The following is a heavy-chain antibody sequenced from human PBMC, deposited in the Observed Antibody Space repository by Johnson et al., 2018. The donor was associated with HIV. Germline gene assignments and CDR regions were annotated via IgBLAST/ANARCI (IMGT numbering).Heavy chain of an antibody. J-gene: IGHJ3*02. CDR3: ARGSYDGDALDI. CDR2: IDTAGNT. D-gene: IGHD3-16*01. V-gene: IGHV3-13*01. Sequence: VQLVESGGGVVQPGGSLRLSCAASGFTFSNFDMHWVRQAAGRRLEWVSGIDTAGNTYYLGSVKGRFTISRENAKNSLYLQVNSLSAGDTALYYCARGSYDGDALDIWGQGTMVTVSS. CDR1: GFTFSNFD.